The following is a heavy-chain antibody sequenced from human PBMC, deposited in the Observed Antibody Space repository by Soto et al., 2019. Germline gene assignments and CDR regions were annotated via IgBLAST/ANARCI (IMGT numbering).Heavy chain of an antibody. V-gene: IGHV1-69*01. Sequence: QVQLVQSGAEVKQPGSSVKVSCKASGGTFSSYAISWVRQAPGQGLEWMGGIIPIFGTANYAQKFQGRVTITADESTSTAYMELSSLRSEDTAVYYCARPEEDYAYCGGDCYSDAFDIWGQGTMVTVSS. CDR2: IIPIFGTA. CDR1: GGTFSSYA. J-gene: IGHJ3*02. D-gene: IGHD2-21*02. CDR3: ARPEEDYAYCGGDCYSDAFDI.